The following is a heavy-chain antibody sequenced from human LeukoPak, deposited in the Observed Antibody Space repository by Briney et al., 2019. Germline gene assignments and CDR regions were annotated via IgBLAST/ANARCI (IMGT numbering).Heavy chain of an antibody. CDR2: ISYDGSNK. V-gene: IGHV3-30*18. CDR3: AKELSFDI. J-gene: IGHJ3*02. CDR1: GFTFSSYG. Sequence: PGRSLRLSCAASGFTFSSYGMHWVRQAPGKGLEWVAVISYDGSNKYYADSVKGRFTISRDNSKNTLYLQMNSLRAEDTAVYYCAKELSFDIWGQGTKVTVSS.